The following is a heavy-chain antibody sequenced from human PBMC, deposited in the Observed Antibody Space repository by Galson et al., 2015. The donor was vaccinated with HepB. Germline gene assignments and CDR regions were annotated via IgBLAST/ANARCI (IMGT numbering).Heavy chain of an antibody. CDR1: GASISSYY. J-gene: IGHJ4*02. CDR3: ARHAAALWDFWSGGERKDYFDY. V-gene: IGHV4-59*08. CDR2: MYNSGST. Sequence: SETLSLTCTVSGASISSYYWSWIRQPPGKGLEWIGYMYNSGSTNYNPSLKSRVTISVGTSKNQFSLKVNSVTAADTAVYYCARHAAALWDFWSGGERKDYFDYWGQGTLVTVSS. D-gene: IGHD3-3*01.